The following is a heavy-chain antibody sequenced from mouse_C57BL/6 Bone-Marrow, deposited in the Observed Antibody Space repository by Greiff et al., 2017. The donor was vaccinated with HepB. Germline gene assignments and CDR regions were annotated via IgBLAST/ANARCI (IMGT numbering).Heavy chain of an antibody. CDR2: SRNKANDYTT. J-gene: IGHJ4*01. CDR1: GFTFSDFY. D-gene: IGHD2-4*01. CDR3: ARALYDYEGAMDY. V-gene: IGHV7-1*01. Sequence: EVKLVESGGGLVQSGRSLRLSCATSGFTFSDFYMEWVRQAPGKGLEWIAASRNKANDYTTEYSASVKGRFIVSRDTSQSILYLQMNALRAEDTAIYYCARALYDYEGAMDYWGQGTSVTVSS.